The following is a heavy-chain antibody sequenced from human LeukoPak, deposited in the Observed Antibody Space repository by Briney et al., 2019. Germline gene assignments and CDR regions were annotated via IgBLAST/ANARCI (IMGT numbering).Heavy chain of an antibody. V-gene: IGHV3-74*01. CDR3: ARARRDYGRSFDY. CDR2: INSDGINT. Sequence: GGSLRLSCAASGFTFSNYWMHWVRQAPGKGLVWVSRINSDGINTSYADSVKGRFTISRDNAKNTLNLQMNSLRAEDTAVYYCARARRDYGRSFDYWGQGTLVTVSS. CDR1: GFTFSNYW. D-gene: IGHD4-17*01. J-gene: IGHJ4*02.